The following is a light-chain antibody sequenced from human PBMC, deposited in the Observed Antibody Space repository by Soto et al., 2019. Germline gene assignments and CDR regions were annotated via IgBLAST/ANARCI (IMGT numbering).Light chain of an antibody. CDR1: QTISSW. CDR2: DVS. J-gene: IGKJ1*01. Sequence: IQLTHSPSFLSASLADIVTITFRASQTISSWLAWYQQKPGTAPKILIYDVSSLESGVPSRFSGSRSGTEFTLTISSLQPDDFATYYCQQYNSYPWTFGQGTKVDIK. V-gene: IGKV1-5*01. CDR3: QQYNSYPWT.